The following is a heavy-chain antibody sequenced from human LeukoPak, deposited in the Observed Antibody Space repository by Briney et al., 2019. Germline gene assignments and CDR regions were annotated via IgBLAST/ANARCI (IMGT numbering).Heavy chain of an antibody. V-gene: IGHV3-21*01. J-gene: IGHJ5*02. CDR1: GFTFSSYS. Sequence: PGGSLRLSCAASGFTFSSYSMNWVRQAPGKGLEWVSSTNSGSSYIHYADSVKGRFAISRDNAKNSLYLQMNSLRADDTAVYYCVRIPNGANFPNWFDPWGQGTLVTVSS. CDR2: TNSGSSYI. CDR3: VRIPNGANFPNWFDP. D-gene: IGHD4/OR15-4a*01.